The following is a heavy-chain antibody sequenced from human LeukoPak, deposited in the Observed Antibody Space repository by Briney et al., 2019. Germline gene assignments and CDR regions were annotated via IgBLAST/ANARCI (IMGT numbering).Heavy chain of an antibody. CDR1: GGSISSGSYY. Sequence: SETLSLTCTVSGGSISSGSYYWSWIRQPAGKGLEWIGRIYTSGSTNYNPSLKSRVTISVDTSKNQFSLKLSSVTAADTAVYYCAREEVATIVAFDIWGQGTMVTVSS. J-gene: IGHJ3*02. V-gene: IGHV4-61*02. CDR3: AREEVATIVAFDI. CDR2: IYTSGST. D-gene: IGHD5-12*01.